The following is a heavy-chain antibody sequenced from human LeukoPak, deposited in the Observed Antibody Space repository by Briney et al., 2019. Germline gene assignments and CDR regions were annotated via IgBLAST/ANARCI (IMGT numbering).Heavy chain of an antibody. D-gene: IGHD1-7*01. CDR2: IKQDGSEK. V-gene: IGHV3-7*01. J-gene: IGHJ4*02. CDR1: GFTFSSYW. Sequence: QPGGSLRLSCAASGFTFSSYWMSWVRQAPGKGLEGVANIKQDGSEKYYVDSVKGRFTISRDNAKNSLYLQMNGLRAEDTAVYYCATNNWNYGFDYWGQGTLVTVSS. CDR3: ATNNWNYGFDY.